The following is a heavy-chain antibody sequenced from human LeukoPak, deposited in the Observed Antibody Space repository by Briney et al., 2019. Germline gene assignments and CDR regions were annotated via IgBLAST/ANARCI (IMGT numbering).Heavy chain of an antibody. J-gene: IGHJ5*02. V-gene: IGHV1-18*04. CDR1: GYTFTSYG. CDR3: ARAAMVRGVAHYNWFDP. D-gene: IGHD3-10*01. Sequence: ASVKVSCKASGYTFTSYGVSWVRQAPGQGLEWMGWISAYNGNTNYAQKLQGRVTMTTDTSTSTAYMELRSLRSDDTAVYYCARAAMVRGVAHYNWFDPWGQGTLVTVSS. CDR2: ISAYNGNT.